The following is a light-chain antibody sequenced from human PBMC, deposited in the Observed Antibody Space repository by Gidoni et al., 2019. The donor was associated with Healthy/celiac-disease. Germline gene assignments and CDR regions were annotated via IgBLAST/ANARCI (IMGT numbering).Light chain of an antibody. V-gene: IGLV2-11*01. CDR2: DVS. Sequence: QSALTQPRSVSGSPGQSVTISCTGTSSDVGGYNYVSWYQPHPGKAPKLMISDVSKRPSGVPDRFSGSKSVNTASLTISGLQADDEADYYCSSYAGSYTLVFGGGTKLTVL. CDR1: SSDVGGYNY. CDR3: SSYAGSYTLV. J-gene: IGLJ2*01.